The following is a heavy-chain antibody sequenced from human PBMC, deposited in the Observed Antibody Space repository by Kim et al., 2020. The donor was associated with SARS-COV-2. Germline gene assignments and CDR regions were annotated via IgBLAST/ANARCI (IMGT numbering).Heavy chain of an antibody. Sequence: SVKGRFTISRDNAKNSLYLQMNSLRAEDTAVYYCAREAGYSDYYYYGMDVWGQGTTVTVSS. V-gene: IGHV3-11*04. J-gene: IGHJ6*02. CDR3: AREAGYSDYYYYGMDV. D-gene: IGHD3-9*01.